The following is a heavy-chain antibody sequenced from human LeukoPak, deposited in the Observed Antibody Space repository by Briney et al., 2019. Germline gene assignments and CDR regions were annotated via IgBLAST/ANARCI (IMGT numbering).Heavy chain of an antibody. Sequence: PGGSLRLSCAASGFTFSSHWMHWVRQAPGKWLVWVSLIHNDGSSTSYADSVKGRFTISRDNAKNTLYLQVNSLRAEDTAVYYCARGTRPNRGVIKGYFDYWGQGSLVTVSS. D-gene: IGHD3-10*01. V-gene: IGHV3-74*01. CDR1: GFTFSSHW. CDR3: ARGTRPNRGVIKGYFDY. J-gene: IGHJ4*02. CDR2: IHNDGSST.